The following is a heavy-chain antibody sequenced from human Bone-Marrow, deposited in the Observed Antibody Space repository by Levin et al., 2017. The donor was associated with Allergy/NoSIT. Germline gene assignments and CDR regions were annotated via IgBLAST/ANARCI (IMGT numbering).Heavy chain of an antibody. Sequence: PGGSLRLSCRDSGSRFSSYWIGWVRQMPGKGLEWMGIIHPGDSNALYSPSLQGQVTISADKSINTIYLQWNSLKASDTAIYYCARRAYDSVIMAGNNWFDPWGQGTLVTVSS. CDR1: GSRFSSYW. CDR2: IHPGDSNA. D-gene: IGHD3-10*01. CDR3: ARRAYDSVIMAGNNWFDP. J-gene: IGHJ5*02. V-gene: IGHV5-51*01.